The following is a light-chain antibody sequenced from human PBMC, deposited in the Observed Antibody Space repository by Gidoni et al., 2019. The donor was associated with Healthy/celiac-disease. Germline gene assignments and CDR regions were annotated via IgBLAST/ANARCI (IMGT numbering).Light chain of an antibody. CDR2: AAS. V-gene: IGKV1-8*01. Sequence: AIRMTQSPSSLSASTGDRVTITCRASQGISSYLAWYQQKPGKAPKLLIYAASTLQSGVPSRFSGSGSGTDFTLTISCLQYEDFATYYCQQYYSYLFTFGPGTKVDIK. CDR1: QGISSY. CDR3: QQYYSYLFT. J-gene: IGKJ3*01.